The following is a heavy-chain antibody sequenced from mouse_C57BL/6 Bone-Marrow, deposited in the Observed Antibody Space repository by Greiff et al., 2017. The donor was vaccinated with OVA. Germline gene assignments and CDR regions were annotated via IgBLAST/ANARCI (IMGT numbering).Heavy chain of an antibody. CDR2: IDPSDSYT. J-gene: IGHJ2*01. Sequence: QVQLQQPGAELVMPGASVKLSCKASGYTFTSYWMHWVKQRPGQGLEWIGEIDPSDSYTNYNQKFKGKSTLTVDKSSSTAYMQLSSLTSEDSAVYYCAREEGYYGSSYDYFDYWGQGTTLTVSS. D-gene: IGHD1-1*01. CDR1: GYTFTSYW. V-gene: IGHV1-69*01. CDR3: AREEGYYGSSYDYFDY.